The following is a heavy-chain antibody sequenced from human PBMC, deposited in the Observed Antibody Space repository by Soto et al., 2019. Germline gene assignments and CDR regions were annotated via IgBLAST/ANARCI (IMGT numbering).Heavy chain of an antibody. V-gene: IGHV3-21*06. J-gene: IGHJ4*02. Sequence: GGSLRLSCAGSGFTFSSYSMNWVRQAPGKGLDWVSSISSSSSSIYYADSVKGRFTISRDNARNSLYLQMNSLRAEDTAVYYCARGAHSSSWFFLDYWGQGALVTVSS. D-gene: IGHD6-13*01. CDR3: ARGAHSSSWFFLDY. CDR1: GFTFSSYS. CDR2: ISSSSSSI.